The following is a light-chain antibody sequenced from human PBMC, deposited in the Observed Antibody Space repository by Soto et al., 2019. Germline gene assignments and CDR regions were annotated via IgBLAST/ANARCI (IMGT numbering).Light chain of an antibody. J-gene: IGKJ3*01. CDR2: DAS. CDR1: QSVSSY. V-gene: IGKV3-11*01. Sequence: EIVLTQSPATRSLSPGERATLSCRASQSVSSYLAWYQQKPGQAPRLIIDDASNRATGIPARFSGSGSGTDFSLTISRLEPEDFAVYYCQQRSNWPTCGTGTKVDIK. CDR3: QQRSNWPT.